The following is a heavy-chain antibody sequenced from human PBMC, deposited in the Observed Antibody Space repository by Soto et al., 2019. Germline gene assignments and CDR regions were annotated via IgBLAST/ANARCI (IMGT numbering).Heavy chain of an antibody. CDR1: GYSFTSYW. V-gene: IGHV5-10-1*01. CDR2: IDPSDSYN. CDR3: GRHLDRPETKSATTSSGMDV. Sequence: ESLKISCNGSGYSFTSYWSSWVRQMPGKGLEWMVRIDPSDSYNNYSPSFQGHVTIAADKSISTAYLQWSSLKGSETAMYYCGRHLDRPETKSATTSSGMDVWGQGTTVTVSS. J-gene: IGHJ6*02. D-gene: IGHD4-17*01.